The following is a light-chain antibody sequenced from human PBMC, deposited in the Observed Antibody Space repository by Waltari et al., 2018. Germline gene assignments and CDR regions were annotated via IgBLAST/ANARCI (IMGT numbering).Light chain of an antibody. CDR3: SSYTSSNTWV. J-gene: IGLJ3*02. CDR1: SSDVGGYTY. Sequence: QSALTQPASVSGSPGQSITISCTGTSSDVGGYTYVPWYQQHPGKAPKLMIYDVSNRPSGLSNRFSGSKSGNTASLTISGLQAEDEADYYCSSYTSSNTWVFGGGTKLTVL. V-gene: IGLV2-14*03. CDR2: DVS.